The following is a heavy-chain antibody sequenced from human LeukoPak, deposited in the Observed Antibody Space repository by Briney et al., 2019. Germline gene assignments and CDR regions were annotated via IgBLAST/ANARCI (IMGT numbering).Heavy chain of an antibody. J-gene: IGHJ6*02. D-gene: IGHD5-24*01. CDR3: ARDSEEMATIPLYYCYYGMDV. CDR2: ISSSSNTI. CDR1: GFTFSSYS. V-gene: IGHV3-48*04. Sequence: GGSLRLSCAASGFTFSSYSMNWVRQAPGKGLEWVSYISSSSNTIYYADSVKGRFTISRDNAKNSLYLQMNSLRAEDTAVYYCARDSEEMATIPLYYCYYGMDVWGQGTTVTVSS.